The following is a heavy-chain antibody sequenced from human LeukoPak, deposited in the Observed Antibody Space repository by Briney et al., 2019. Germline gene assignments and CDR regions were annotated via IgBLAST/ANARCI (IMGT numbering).Heavy chain of an antibody. CDR3: ARARIDFDAFDI. D-gene: IGHD5-12*01. CDR1: GFTFSSYA. CDR2: ISYDGSNK. Sequence: GGSLRLSCAAPGFTFSSYAMHWVRQAPGKGLEWVAVISYDGSNKHYADSVKGRFTISRDNSKNTLYLQMNSLRAEDTAVYYCARARIDFDAFDIWGQGTMVTVSS. J-gene: IGHJ3*02. V-gene: IGHV3-30-3*01.